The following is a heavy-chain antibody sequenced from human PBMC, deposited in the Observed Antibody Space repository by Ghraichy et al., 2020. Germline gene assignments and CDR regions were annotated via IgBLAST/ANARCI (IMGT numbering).Heavy chain of an antibody. CDR2: IYYSGST. V-gene: IGHV4-59*01. D-gene: IGHD2/OR15-2a*01. CDR3: ARGSKYSYYYSGMDV. CDR1: GGSISSYY. Sequence: SETLSLTCTVSGGSISSYYWSWIRQPPGKGLEWIGYIYYSGSTNYNPSLKSRVTISVDTSKNQFSLKLSSVTAADTAVYYCARGSKYSYYYSGMDVWGQGTTVTVSS. J-gene: IGHJ6*02.